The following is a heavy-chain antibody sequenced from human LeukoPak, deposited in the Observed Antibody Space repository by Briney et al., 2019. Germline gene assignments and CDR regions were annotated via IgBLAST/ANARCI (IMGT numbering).Heavy chain of an antibody. CDR2: INHSGST. J-gene: IGHJ6*03. D-gene: IGHD3-22*01. CDR1: GGSFSGYY. Sequence: SETLSLTCAVYGGSFSGYYWSWIRQPPGKGLEWIGEINHSGSTNYNPSLKSRVTISVDTSKNQFSLKLSFVTAADTAVYYCARVTNHYYDKHYYYYMDVWGKGTTVTISS. V-gene: IGHV4-34*01. CDR3: ARVTNHYYDKHYYYYMDV.